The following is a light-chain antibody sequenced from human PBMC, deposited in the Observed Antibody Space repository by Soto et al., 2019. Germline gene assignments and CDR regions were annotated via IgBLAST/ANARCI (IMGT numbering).Light chain of an antibody. CDR3: QQYNNWPPLT. CDR2: GAS. Sequence: EIVITQSPATLSVSPGERVTLSCRASQSVSSSLAWYQQKPGQAPRLLIYGASLRATDIPARFSGSGSGTDFSLTISSLQSEDFAVYYCQQYNNWPPLTFGGGTKVEIK. CDR1: QSVSSS. V-gene: IGKV3-15*01. J-gene: IGKJ4*01.